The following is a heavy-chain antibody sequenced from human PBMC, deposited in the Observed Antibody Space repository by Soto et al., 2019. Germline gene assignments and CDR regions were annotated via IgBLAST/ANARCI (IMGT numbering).Heavy chain of an antibody. CDR2: LNWRGGSL. D-gene: IGHD1-26*01. Sequence: SLRLSCAASGFTFDDYAMHWVRQAPGKGLEWVASLNWRGGSLGYADSVKGRFTISRDNARRSLYLQMNSLRPEDTALYYCVKDMGASSYYGMDVWGPGTTVTVSS. J-gene: IGHJ6*02. V-gene: IGHV3-9*01. CDR1: GFTFDDYA. CDR3: VKDMGASSYYGMDV.